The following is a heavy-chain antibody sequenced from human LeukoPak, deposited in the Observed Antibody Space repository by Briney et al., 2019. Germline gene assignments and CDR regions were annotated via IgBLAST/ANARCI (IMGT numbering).Heavy chain of an antibody. CDR1: GYSFTSYW. CDR2: IHPGDSDT. CDR3: ARQLCSGGSCYLNWFDP. D-gene: IGHD2-15*01. Sequence: GESLKIPCKGSGYSFTSYWIGWVRQMPGKGLEWMGIIHPGDSDTRYSPSFQGQVTISADKSISTAYLQWSSLKASDTAMYYCARQLCSGGSCYLNWFDPWGQGTLVTVSS. V-gene: IGHV5-51*01. J-gene: IGHJ5*02.